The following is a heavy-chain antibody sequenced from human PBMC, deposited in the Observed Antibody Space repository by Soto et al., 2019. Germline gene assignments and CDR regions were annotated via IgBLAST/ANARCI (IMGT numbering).Heavy chain of an antibody. CDR1: GFTFSTYW. CDR2: IKQDGSEK. D-gene: IGHD2-8*01. CDR3: ARGMVYDTADIIRYYYYVMDV. V-gene: IGHV3-7*01. Sequence: GGSLRLSCAVSGFTFSTYWMSWVRQAPGKGLEWVANIKQDGSEKYYVDSVKGRFTISRDNAKNSLYLLMNSLRAEDTAVFYCARGMVYDTADIIRYYYYVMDVWGQGTTVTVSS. J-gene: IGHJ6*02.